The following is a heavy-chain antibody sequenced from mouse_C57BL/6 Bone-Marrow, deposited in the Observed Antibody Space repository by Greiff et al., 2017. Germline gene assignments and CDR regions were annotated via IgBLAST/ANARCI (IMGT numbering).Heavy chain of an antibody. CDR1: GFTFSSYA. V-gene: IGHV5-4*01. D-gene: IGHD1-1*01. Sequence: EVKLVESGGGLVKPGGSLKLSCAASGFTFSSYAMSWVRQTPEKRLEWVATISDGGSYTYYPDNVKGRFTISRDNAKNNLYLQMSHLKSEDTAMYYCARETTVVASHWYFDVWGTGTTVTVSS. J-gene: IGHJ1*03. CDR2: ISDGGSYT. CDR3: ARETTVVASHWYFDV.